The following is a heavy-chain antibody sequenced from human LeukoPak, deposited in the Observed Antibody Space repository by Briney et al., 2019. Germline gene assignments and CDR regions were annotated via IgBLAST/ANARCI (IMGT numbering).Heavy chain of an antibody. CDR3: ARSISGSYFGYFDY. D-gene: IGHD1-26*01. V-gene: IGHV3-66*01. CDR1: GFTVSSNY. Sequence: GGSLRLSCAASGFTVSSNYMSWVRQAPGKGLEWVSVIYSGGSTYYADSVKGRFTISRDNSKNTLYLQMNSLRAKDTAVYYCARSISGSYFGYFDYWGQGTLVTVSS. J-gene: IGHJ4*02. CDR2: IYSGGST.